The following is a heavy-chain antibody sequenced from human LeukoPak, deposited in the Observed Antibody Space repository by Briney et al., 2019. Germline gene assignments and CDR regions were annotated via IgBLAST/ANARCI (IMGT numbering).Heavy chain of an antibody. V-gene: IGHV4-34*01. Sequence: SETLSLTCTVSGGSISSYYWSWIRQPPGKGLEWIGEINHSGSTNYNPSLKSRVTISVDTSKNQFSLKLSSVTAADTAVYYCARGSSSWSYWGQGTLVTVSS. J-gene: IGHJ4*02. CDR1: GGSISSYY. CDR2: INHSGST. D-gene: IGHD6-13*01. CDR3: ARGSSSWSY.